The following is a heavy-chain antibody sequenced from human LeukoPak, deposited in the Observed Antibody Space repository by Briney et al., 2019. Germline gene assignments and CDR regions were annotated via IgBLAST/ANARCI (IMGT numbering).Heavy chain of an antibody. V-gene: IGHV4-39*07. J-gene: IGHJ6*03. CDR3: ARDERDRGSSWPYYYYMDV. D-gene: IGHD6-13*01. CDR1: GGSISSSSYY. CDR2: IYYSGST. Sequence: PSETLSLTCTVSGGSISSSSYYWGWIRQPPGKGLEWIGSIYYSGSTYYNPSLKSRVTISVDTSKNQFSLKLSSVTAADTAVYYCARDERDRGSSWPYYYYMDVWGKGTTVTVSS.